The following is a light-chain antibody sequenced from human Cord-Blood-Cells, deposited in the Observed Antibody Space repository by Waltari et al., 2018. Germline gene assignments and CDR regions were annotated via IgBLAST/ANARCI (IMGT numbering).Light chain of an antibody. CDR3: QQYYSTPILT. CDR2: LAS. V-gene: IGKV4-1*01. Sequence: DIVMTQSPDSLAVSLGERATINCKSSQSVLYSSNNKNYLAWYQQKPGQPPKLLIYLASTRESGVPDRFSGSGSGTDFTLTISSLQAEDGAVDYCQQYYSTPILTFGGGTKVEIK. J-gene: IGKJ4*01. CDR1: QSVLYSSNNKNY.